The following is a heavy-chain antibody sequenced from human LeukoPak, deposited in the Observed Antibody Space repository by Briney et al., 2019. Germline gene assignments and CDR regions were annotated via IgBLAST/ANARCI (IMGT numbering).Heavy chain of an antibody. D-gene: IGHD5-12*01. CDR1: GFTFSSYA. J-gene: IGHJ4*02. CDR2: ISGSGGST. Sequence: TGGSLRLSCAASGFTFSSYAMSWVRQAPGKGLEWVSAISGSGGSTYYADSVKGRFTISRDNSKNTLYLQMNSLRAEDTAVYYCARDLSGYEDYWGQGTLVTVSS. CDR3: ARDLSGYEDY. V-gene: IGHV3-23*01.